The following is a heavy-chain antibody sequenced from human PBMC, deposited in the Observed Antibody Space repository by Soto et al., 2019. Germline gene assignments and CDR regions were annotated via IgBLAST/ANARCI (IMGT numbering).Heavy chain of an antibody. Sequence: GGSLRLSCAASGFTFSSYWMHWVRQAPGKELMWVSRISSDGTDVLHADSVKGRFAVSRDNARNTVYLQMNSLRAEDTAVYYCARDQTVPGPSNLDSWGQGTLVTVSS. CDR1: GFTFSSYW. V-gene: IGHV3-74*01. CDR3: ARDQTVPGPSNLDS. J-gene: IGHJ4*02. D-gene: IGHD6-19*01. CDR2: ISSDGTDV.